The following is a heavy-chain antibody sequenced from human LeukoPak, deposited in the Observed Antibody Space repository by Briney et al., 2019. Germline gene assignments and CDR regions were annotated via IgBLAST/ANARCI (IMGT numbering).Heavy chain of an antibody. Sequence: GGSLGLSCAASGFTFSDYYMSWIRQAPGKGLEWVSYISSSGSTIYYADSVKGRFTISRDNAKNSLYLQMNSLRAEDTAVYYCASPGYSSGRTPFDYWGQGTLVTVSS. CDR2: ISSSGSTI. J-gene: IGHJ4*02. CDR3: ASPGYSSGRTPFDY. D-gene: IGHD6-19*01. CDR1: GFTFSDYY. V-gene: IGHV3-11*01.